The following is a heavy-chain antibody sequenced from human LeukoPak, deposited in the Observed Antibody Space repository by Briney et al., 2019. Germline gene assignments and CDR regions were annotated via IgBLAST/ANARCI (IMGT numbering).Heavy chain of an antibody. CDR1: GFTFDDYA. V-gene: IGHV3-9*01. CDR2: ISWNSGSI. Sequence: GGSLRLSCAASGFTFDDYAMHWVRQAPGKGLEWVSGISWNSGSIGYADSVKGRFTISRDNAKNSLYLQMNSLRAEDTALYYCAKPRIAVAGTFDYWGQGTLVTVSS. CDR3: AKPRIAVAGTFDY. D-gene: IGHD6-19*01. J-gene: IGHJ4*02.